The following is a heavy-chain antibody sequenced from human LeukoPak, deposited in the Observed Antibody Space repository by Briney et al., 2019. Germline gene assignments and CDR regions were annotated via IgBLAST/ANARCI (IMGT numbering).Heavy chain of an antibody. CDR3: ARGVVPDILSTIEFDP. CDR1: GGSFSGYY. V-gene: IGHV4-34*01. Sequence: SETLSLTCAVYGGSFSGYYWSWIRQPPGKGLEWIGETNHSGSTNYNPSLKSRVTISVDTSKNQFSLKLSSVTAADTAVYYCARGVVPDILSTIEFDPWGQGTLVTVSS. CDR2: TNHSGST. J-gene: IGHJ5*02. D-gene: IGHD2/OR15-2a*01.